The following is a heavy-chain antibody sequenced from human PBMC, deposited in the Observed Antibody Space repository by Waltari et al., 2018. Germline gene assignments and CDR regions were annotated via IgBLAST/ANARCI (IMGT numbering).Heavy chain of an antibody. D-gene: IGHD1-1*01. Sequence: QVQLHQSGPGLVKPSQTLSLTCAISGDSVSGNGVAWHWIRQSPSRGLEWLGTTYYMSKWIYDYALSVKSRSIINPDTSKNQFSLQINSVTPEDTAVYYCARQTGRSFYIWGQGTMVAVSS. CDR2: TYYMSKWIY. CDR1: GDSVSGNGVA. CDR3: ARQTGRSFYI. V-gene: IGHV6-1*01. J-gene: IGHJ3*02.